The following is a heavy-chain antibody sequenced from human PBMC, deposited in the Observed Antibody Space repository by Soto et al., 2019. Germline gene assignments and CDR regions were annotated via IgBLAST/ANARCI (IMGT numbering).Heavy chain of an antibody. CDR2: ISYDGSNK. CDR1: GFTFSSYG. V-gene: IGHV3-30*18. J-gene: IGHJ4*02. Sequence: GGSLRLSCAASGFTFSSYGMHWVRQAPGKGLEWVAVISYDGSNKYYADSVKGRFTISRDNSKNTLYLQMNSLRAEDTAVYYCAKGGSEQWLFFFDYWGQGTLVTVSS. D-gene: IGHD6-19*01. CDR3: AKGGSEQWLFFFDY.